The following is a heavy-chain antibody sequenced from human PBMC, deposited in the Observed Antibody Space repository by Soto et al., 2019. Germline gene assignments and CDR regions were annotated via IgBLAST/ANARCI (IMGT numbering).Heavy chain of an antibody. Sequence: SETLSLTCTVSGGSISSGDYYWGWIRQPPGKGLEWSGDIYHSGSTYYNPSLKSRVTISVDTSKNQFSLKLSSVTAADTAVYYCARERPDGARLDPWGQGTLVTV. CDR2: IYHSGST. V-gene: IGHV4-30-4*01. D-gene: IGHD6-6*01. J-gene: IGHJ5*02. CDR1: GGSISSGDYY. CDR3: ARERPDGARLDP.